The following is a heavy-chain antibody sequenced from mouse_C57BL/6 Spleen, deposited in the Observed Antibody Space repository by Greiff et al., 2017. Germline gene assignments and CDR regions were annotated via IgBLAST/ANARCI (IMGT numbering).Heavy chain of an antibody. V-gene: IGHV1-53*01. CDR3: ARTCWVYAMDY. Sequence: QVQLQQPGTELVKPGASVKLSCKASGYTFTSYWMHWVKQRPGQGLEWIGNINPSNGGTNYNEKFKGKATLTVEKSSSTAYMQLSSLTSEDSAVYYCARTCWVYAMDYWGQGTSVTVSS. CDR2: INPSNGGT. J-gene: IGHJ4*01. CDR1: GYTFTSYW.